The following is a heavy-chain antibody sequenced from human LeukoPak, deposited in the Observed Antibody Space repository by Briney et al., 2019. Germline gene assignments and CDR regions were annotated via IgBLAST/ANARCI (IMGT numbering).Heavy chain of an antibody. V-gene: IGHV5-51*01. J-gene: IGHJ4*02. CDR3: ARRGSGWYVDY. D-gene: IGHD6-19*01. Sequence: PGESLKISCKASGYTFTSYWIGWVRQMPGKGPEWMGIIYPGDSDTRYSPSFQGQVSISVDKSISTAYLQWSSLKASDTAMYYCARRGSGWYVDYWGQGTLVTVSS. CDR2: IYPGDSDT. CDR1: GYTFTSYW.